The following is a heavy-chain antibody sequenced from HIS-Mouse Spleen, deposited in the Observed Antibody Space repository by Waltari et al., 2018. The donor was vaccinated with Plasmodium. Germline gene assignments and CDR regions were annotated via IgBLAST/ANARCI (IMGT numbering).Heavy chain of an antibody. CDR2: ISYDGSNK. J-gene: IGHJ4*02. CDR3: ARDPFYVDTAMVLDC. D-gene: IGHD5-18*01. CDR1: GFTFSSYA. Sequence: CAASGFTFSSYAMHWVRQAPGKGLEWVAVISYDGSNKYYADSVKGRFTISRDNSKNTLYLQMNSLRAEDTAVYYCARDPFYVDTAMVLDCWGQGTLVTVSS. V-gene: IGHV3-30*04.